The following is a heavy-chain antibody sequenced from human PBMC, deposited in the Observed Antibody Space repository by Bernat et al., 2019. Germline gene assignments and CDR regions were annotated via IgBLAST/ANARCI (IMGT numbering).Heavy chain of an antibody. D-gene: IGHD5-12*01. V-gene: IGHV3-33*01. CDR1: GFTFSSYG. Sequence: QVQRGESGGGVVQPGRSLRLSCAASGFTFSSYGMHWVRQAPGKGLEWVAGIWYDGSNKYYADSVKGRFTISRDNSKNTLYLQMNSLRAEDTAVYYCARGRNIVATMTLDYWGQGTLVTVSS. J-gene: IGHJ4*02. CDR2: IWYDGSNK. CDR3: ARGRNIVATMTLDY.